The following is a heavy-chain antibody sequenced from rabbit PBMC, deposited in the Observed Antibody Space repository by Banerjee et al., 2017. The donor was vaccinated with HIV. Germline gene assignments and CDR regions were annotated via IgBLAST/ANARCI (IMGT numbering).Heavy chain of an antibody. CDR2: IDPVFGST. V-gene: IGHV1S7*01. J-gene: IGHJ4*01. Sequence: QLKETGGGLVQPGGSLTLSCKASGFDLTNDYMTWVRQAPGKGLEWIGYIDPVFGSTNYASWVNGRFTISSDNAQNTVDLQMSSLTAADTATYFCVRAYASSSGYYSGYYFDLWGPGTLVTVS. CDR1: GFDLTNDY. D-gene: IGHD1-1*01. CDR3: VRAYASSSGYYSGYYFDL.